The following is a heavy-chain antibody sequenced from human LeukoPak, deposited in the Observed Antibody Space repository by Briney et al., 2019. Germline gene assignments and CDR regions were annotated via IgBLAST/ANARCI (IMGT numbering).Heavy chain of an antibody. D-gene: IGHD3-22*01. Sequence: VASVKVSCKASGYTFTGYYMHWVRQAPGQGLEWMGWINLNSGGTNYAQKFQGRVTMTRDTSISTAYMELSRLRSDDTAVYYCARGTATGIGGYYDSSGPRWGQGTLVTVSS. CDR2: INLNSGGT. V-gene: IGHV1-2*02. CDR3: ARGTATGIGGYYDSSGPR. CDR1: GYTFTGYY. J-gene: IGHJ4*02.